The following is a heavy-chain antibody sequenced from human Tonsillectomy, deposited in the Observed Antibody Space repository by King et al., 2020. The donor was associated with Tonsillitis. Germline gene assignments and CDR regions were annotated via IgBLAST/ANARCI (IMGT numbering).Heavy chain of an antibody. D-gene: IGHD3-3*01. CDR1: GFTFSSYG. J-gene: IGHJ3*02. CDR2: ISDDGTKK. CDR3: ARDWRGRPLDTFEI. V-gene: IGHV3-33*05. Sequence: VQLVESGGDVVQPGRSLRLSCAASGFTFSSYGKHWVRQAPGKGLQWVAGISDDGTKKFYVDSVRGRFTISRDNSKNTLYLQMNSLRAEDTAVYYCARDWRGRPLDTFEIWGQGTMVTVSS.